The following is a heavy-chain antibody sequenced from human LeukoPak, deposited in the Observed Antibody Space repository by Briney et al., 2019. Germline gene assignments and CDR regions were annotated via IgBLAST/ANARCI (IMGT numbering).Heavy chain of an antibody. CDR2: IYYSGST. J-gene: IGHJ4*02. Sequence: SETLSLTCTVSVVSISSYYWSWIRQPPGKGLEWIGYIYYSGSTNYNPSLKSRVTISVDTSKNQFSLKLSSVTAADTAVYYCAREQWLEYFDYWGQGTLVTVSS. V-gene: IGHV4-59*01. D-gene: IGHD6-19*01. CDR3: AREQWLEYFDY. CDR1: VVSISSYY.